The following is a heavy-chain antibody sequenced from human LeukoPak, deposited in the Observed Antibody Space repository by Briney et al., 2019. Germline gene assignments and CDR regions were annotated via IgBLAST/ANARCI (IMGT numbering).Heavy chain of an antibody. CDR3: AKGPDIVVVPAAMLQH. CDR1: GFTFSSYA. J-gene: IGHJ1*01. D-gene: IGHD2-2*01. CDR2: ISGSGGST. Sequence: PGGSLRLSCAASGFTFSSYAMCWVRQAPGKGLEWVSAISGSGGSTYYADSVKGRFTISRDNSKNTLYLQMNSLRAEDTAVYYCAKGPDIVVVPAAMLQHWGQGTLVTVSS. V-gene: IGHV3-23*01.